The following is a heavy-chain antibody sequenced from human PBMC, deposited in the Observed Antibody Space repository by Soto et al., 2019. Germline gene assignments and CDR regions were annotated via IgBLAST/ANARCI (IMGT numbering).Heavy chain of an antibody. V-gene: IGHV4-59*01. D-gene: IGHD1-26*01. J-gene: IGHJ4*02. CDR3: ARELRLNAWAMSYFDY. CDR2: IYYTGST. Sequence: WTWIRQPPGKGLEWIGYIYYTGSTRYNPSLKSRVTISLDTSKNQFSLKLISVTAADTALYYCARELRLNAWAMSYFDYWGQGALVTVSS.